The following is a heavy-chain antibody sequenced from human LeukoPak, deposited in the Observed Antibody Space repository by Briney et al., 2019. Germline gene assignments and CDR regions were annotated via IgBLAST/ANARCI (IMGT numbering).Heavy chain of an antibody. J-gene: IGHJ4*02. Sequence: GGSLRLSCAASGFTFSNFAMTWVRQAPGKGLEWVSSIVGSSSTYYADSLKGRFTISRDNVKNSLNLQMNSLRAEDTAVYYCAKEITGTRGYYFDYWGQGTLVTVSS. D-gene: IGHD1-20*01. CDR1: GFTFSNFA. CDR3: AKEITGTRGYYFDY. V-gene: IGHV3-21*04. CDR2: IVGSSST.